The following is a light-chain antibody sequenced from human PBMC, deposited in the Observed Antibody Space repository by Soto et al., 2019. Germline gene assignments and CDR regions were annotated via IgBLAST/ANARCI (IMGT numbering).Light chain of an antibody. CDR1: QSVSSN. J-gene: IGKJ1*01. CDR2: GAS. Sequence: EIVMTQSPATLSVSPGERATHSCRASQSVSSNLAWYQQKPGQAPRLLIYGASTRATGIPARFSGSGSGTEFTLIISSLQSEDFAVYYCQQYNNWPQEFGQGTKVDIK. V-gene: IGKV3-15*01. CDR3: QQYNNWPQE.